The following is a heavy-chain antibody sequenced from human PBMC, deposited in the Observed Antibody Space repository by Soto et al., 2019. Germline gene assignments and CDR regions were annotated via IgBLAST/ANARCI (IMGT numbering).Heavy chain of an antibody. Sequence: EVQLLESGGGLVQPGGSLRLSCAASGFTFSSYAMSWVRQAPGKGLERVSAISGIGGSTYYADSVKGRFTVSRDNSKTKRYLQMNSLRAEDTAVYYCAKHGGYCSGSSCPIHYYYHMDVWGKGTTVTVSS. V-gene: IGHV3-23*01. CDR2: ISGIGGST. D-gene: IGHD2-15*01. CDR3: AKHGGYCSGSSCPIHYYYHMDV. J-gene: IGHJ6*03. CDR1: GFTFSSYA.